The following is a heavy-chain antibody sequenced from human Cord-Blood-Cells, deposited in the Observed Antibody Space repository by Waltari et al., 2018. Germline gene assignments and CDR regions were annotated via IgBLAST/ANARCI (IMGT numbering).Heavy chain of an antibody. CDR3: ARDEGSSWY. Sequence: EVQLVESGGGLVKPGGSLRLSCAASGFTFSSYSMNWVSQAPGKGLECVSSISSSSSYIYYAASVKGRFTISRDNAKNSLYLQMNSLRAEDTAVYYCARDEGSSWYWGQGTLVTVSS. J-gene: IGHJ4*02. D-gene: IGHD6-13*01. CDR1: GFTFSSYS. V-gene: IGHV3-21*01. CDR2: ISSSSSYI.